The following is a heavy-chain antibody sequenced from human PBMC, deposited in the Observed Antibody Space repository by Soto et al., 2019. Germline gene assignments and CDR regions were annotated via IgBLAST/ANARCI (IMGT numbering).Heavy chain of an antibody. Sequence: PGESLKISCKGSGYSFTSYWIGWVRQMPGKGLEWMGIIYPGDSDTRYSPSFQGQVTISADKSISTAYLQWSSLKASDTAMYYCARTRTPYSSSWYTGDAFDIWGQGTMVTV. CDR1: GYSFTSYW. J-gene: IGHJ3*02. V-gene: IGHV5-51*01. CDR3: ARTRTPYSSSWYTGDAFDI. D-gene: IGHD6-13*01. CDR2: IYPGDSDT.